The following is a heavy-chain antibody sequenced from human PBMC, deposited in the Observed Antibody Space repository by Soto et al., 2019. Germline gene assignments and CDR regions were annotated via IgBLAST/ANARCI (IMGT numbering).Heavy chain of an antibody. CDR2: TYYRSRWYN. D-gene: IGHD1-7*01. CDR1: GDSVSSNSAA. J-gene: IGHJ6*03. CDR3: AGTTSHQWYYMGV. Sequence: QTLALTCAISGDSVSSNSAAWNWIRLSPSRGLEWLARTYYRSRWYNDYAVSVRSRITVNPDTSKNQFSLQLTSVTPEDTAVYYRAGTTSHQWYYMGVWGKGTTGAV. V-gene: IGHV6-1*01.